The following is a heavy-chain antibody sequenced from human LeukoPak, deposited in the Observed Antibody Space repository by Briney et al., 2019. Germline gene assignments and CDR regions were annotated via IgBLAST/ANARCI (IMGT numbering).Heavy chain of an antibody. D-gene: IGHD3-16*01. CDR2: INHSGST. CDR1: GGSFSGYY. V-gene: IGHV4-34*01. CDR3: ARGPPSFGGVISWFDP. Sequence: SETLSLTCAVYGGSFSGYYWSWIRQPPGKGLEWIGEINHSGSTNYNPSLKSRVTISVDTSKNQFSLKLSSVTAADTAVYYCARGPPSFGGVISWFDPWGQGTLVTVSS. J-gene: IGHJ5*02.